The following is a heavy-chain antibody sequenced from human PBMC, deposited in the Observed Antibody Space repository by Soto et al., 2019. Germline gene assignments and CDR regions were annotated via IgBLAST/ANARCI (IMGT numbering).Heavy chain of an antibody. Sequence: QLQLQESGPGLVKPSETLSLTCTISGGSISSGSYYWDWIRQPPGKGLEWIGGIYYNGSTYYNPSVKSRVAISVDTSKNQFSLKLSSVTAADTAVYCCARRSRGSGQIGYWGQGTLVTVSS. CDR1: GGSISSGSYY. V-gene: IGHV4-39*01. D-gene: IGHD6-19*01. CDR2: IYYNGST. CDR3: ARRSRGSGQIGY. J-gene: IGHJ4*02.